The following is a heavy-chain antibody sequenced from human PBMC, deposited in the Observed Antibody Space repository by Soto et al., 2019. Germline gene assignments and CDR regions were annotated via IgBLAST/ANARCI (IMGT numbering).Heavy chain of an antibody. V-gene: IGHV4-59*08. D-gene: IGHD1-26*01. CDR3: ARARVGASSFDY. CDR1: GGSISRYY. CDR2: IYYSGST. J-gene: IGHJ4*02. Sequence: SETLSLTCTVSGGSISRYYWSWIRQPPGKGLEWIGYIYYSGSTNYNPSLKSRVTISVDTSKNQFSLKLSSVTAADTAVYFCARARVGASSFDYWGQGTLVTVSS.